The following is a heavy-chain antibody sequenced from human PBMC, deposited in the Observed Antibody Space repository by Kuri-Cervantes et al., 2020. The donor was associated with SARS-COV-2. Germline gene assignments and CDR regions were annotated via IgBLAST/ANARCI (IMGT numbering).Heavy chain of an antibody. CDR2: INPNGDVT. CDR3: ARDRVVPAALYYFDY. CDR1: GYTFTSYY. J-gene: IGHJ4*02. D-gene: IGHD2-2*01. V-gene: IGHV1-46*01. Sequence: ASVKVSCKASGYTFTSYYMYWVRQAPGQGLEWMGVINPNGDVTSFAQKFQGRDTMTTDTSTSTVYMELSSLRSEDTAVYYCARDRVVPAALYYFDYWGQGTLVTVSS.